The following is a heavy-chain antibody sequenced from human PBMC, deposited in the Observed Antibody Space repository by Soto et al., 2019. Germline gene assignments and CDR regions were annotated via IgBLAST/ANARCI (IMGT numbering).Heavy chain of an antibody. CDR1: GFIFRNYA. CDR3: ARTDKYNSQSSGWANRFDY. V-gene: IGHV3-23*01. Sequence: EVQLLESGGDLVQPGGSLRFSCAASGFIFRNYAMTWVRQAPGKGPEWVSTFTSGGSTYYRDTVKGRFTISRDNSKNTLYLQMNSLRAEDTAVYYCARTDKYNSQSSGWANRFDYWGQGTLVTVSS. D-gene: IGHD6-19*01. J-gene: IGHJ4*02. CDR2: FTSGGST.